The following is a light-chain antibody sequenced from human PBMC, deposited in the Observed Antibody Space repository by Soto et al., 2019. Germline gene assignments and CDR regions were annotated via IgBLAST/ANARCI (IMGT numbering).Light chain of an antibody. CDR2: ATS. CDR1: QSISSY. Sequence: DIQMTQSPSSLSASVGDRVTITCQASQSISSYLSWYQQKPGKAPKLLIYATSTLQTGVPSRFSGSGSGSDFTLTISSLQPEDFATYYCHQTYSTPWTFGQGTKVETK. J-gene: IGKJ1*01. V-gene: IGKV1-39*01. CDR3: HQTYSTPWT.